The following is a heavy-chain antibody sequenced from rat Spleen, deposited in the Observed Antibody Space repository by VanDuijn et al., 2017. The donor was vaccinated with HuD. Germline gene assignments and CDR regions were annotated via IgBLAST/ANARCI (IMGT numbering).Heavy chain of an antibody. J-gene: IGHJ2*01. Sequence: EVQLVESDGDLVQPGRSLKLSCAASGFTFSDYYMAWVRQAPRKGLEWVASISTGGGFSFYRDSVKGRFTISRDDAKNTLDLQMDILRSEDTATYYCAKVLAGSFDYWGQGVMVTVSS. CDR1: GFTFSDYY. D-gene: IGHD5-1*01. CDR3: AKVLAGSFDY. V-gene: IGHV5-25*01. CDR2: ISTGGGFS.